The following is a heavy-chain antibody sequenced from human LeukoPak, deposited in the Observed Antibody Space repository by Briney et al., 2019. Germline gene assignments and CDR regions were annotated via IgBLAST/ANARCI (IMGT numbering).Heavy chain of an antibody. D-gene: IGHD2-15*01. J-gene: IGHJ6*03. CDR3: AKNGDRGAYCSGGSCYPYYYYYMDV. V-gene: IGHV3-23*01. CDR1: GFTFSSYA. Sequence: GGSLRLSCAASGFTFSSYAMSWVRQAPGKGLEWVSAISGSGGSTYYADSVKGRFTISRDNSKDTLFLQVNSLRAEDTAIYYCAKNGDRGAYCSGGSCYPYYYYYMDVWGKGTTVTISS. CDR2: ISGSGGST.